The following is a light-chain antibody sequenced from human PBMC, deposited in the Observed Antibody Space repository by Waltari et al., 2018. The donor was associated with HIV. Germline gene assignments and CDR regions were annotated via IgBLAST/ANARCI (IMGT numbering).Light chain of an antibody. CDR3: QVWDRSGDQWV. Sequence: SYVLTQPPSVSEAPGKTARLTCGGNNLRTTSVTWYQQKPGQAPVLVIYDDSDRPSRIPERFSGSNSGNSATLTISRVEAGDEADYYCQVWDRSGDQWVFGGGTKLTVL. V-gene: IGLV3-21*04. CDR2: DDS. J-gene: IGLJ3*02. CDR1: NLRTTS.